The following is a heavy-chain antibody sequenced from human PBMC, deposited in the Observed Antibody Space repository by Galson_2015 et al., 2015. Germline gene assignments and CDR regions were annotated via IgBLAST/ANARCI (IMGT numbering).Heavy chain of an antibody. CDR1: GFTFSSYG. CDR2: ISYDGSNK. CDR3: AKEGRIFGVVKDYYYGMDV. V-gene: IGHV3-30*18. D-gene: IGHD3-3*01. Sequence: SLRLSCAASGFTFSSYGMHWVRQAPGKGLEWVAVISYDGSNKYYADSVKGRFTISRDNSKNTLYLQMNSLRAEDTAVYYCAKEGRIFGVVKDYYYGMDVWGQGTTVTVSS. J-gene: IGHJ6*02.